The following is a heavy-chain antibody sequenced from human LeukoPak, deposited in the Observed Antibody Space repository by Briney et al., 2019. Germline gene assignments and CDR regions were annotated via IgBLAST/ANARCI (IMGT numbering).Heavy chain of an antibody. Sequence: GGSLRLSCVASGFTFTDDYMTWIRQAPGKGLEWISYISTSSYTIYYADSVKGRFTISRDNAKNSLYLQMNSLRAEDTAVYYCARRGWSRQFDYWGQGTQVTVSS. CDR3: ARRGWSRQFDY. J-gene: IGHJ4*02. V-gene: IGHV3-11*01. CDR2: ISTSSYTI. CDR1: GFTFTDDY. D-gene: IGHD3-3*01.